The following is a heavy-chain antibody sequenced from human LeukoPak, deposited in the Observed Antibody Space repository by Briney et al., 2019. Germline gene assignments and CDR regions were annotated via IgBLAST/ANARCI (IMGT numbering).Heavy chain of an antibody. Sequence: SETLSLTCAVYGGSFSGYYWSWIRQPPGKGLEWIGEINHSGSTNYNPSLKSRVTISVDTSKNQFSLKLSSVTAAGTAVYYCASSPSGLGHWFDPWGQGTLVTVSS. V-gene: IGHV4-34*01. D-gene: IGHD3-10*01. CDR2: INHSGST. CDR3: ASSPSGLGHWFDP. CDR1: GGSFSGYY. J-gene: IGHJ5*02.